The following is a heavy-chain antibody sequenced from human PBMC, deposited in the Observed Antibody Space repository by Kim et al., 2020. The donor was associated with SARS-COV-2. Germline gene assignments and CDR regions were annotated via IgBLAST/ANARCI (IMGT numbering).Heavy chain of an antibody. CDR3: AKVNWESGLGEYN. J-gene: IGHJ4*02. CDR2: IHNSGSRT. Sequence: GSLRLSCAASGFIISSHAVSWVRQAPGKGLEWVSAIHNSGSRTFYADSVRGRFTVSRDNSKNTVYLQMNSLRAEDTAIYYCAKVNWESGLGEYNWGQGTLVTVSS. CDR1: GFIISSHA. D-gene: IGHD3-16*01. V-gene: IGHV3-23*05.